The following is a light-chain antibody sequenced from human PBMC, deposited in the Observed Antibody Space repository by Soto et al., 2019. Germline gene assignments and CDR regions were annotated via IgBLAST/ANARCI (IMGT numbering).Light chain of an antibody. V-gene: IGKV1-5*03. CDR2: KAS. J-gene: IGKJ1*01. CDR1: ESISHW. Sequence: DIHMTRSPSTLSASIGDRVSFTCRASESISHWLAWYQQRPGKAPNLLIYKASTLESGVPSRFSGSGSGTEFTLTISSLQPDDFATYYCQQYNTYPWTFGQGTKVEIK. CDR3: QQYNTYPWT.